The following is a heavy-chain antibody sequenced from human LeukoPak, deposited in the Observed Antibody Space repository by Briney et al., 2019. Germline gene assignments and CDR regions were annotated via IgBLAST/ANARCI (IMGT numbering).Heavy chain of an antibody. J-gene: IGHJ3*02. CDR3: AKGMTTVTKDAFDI. Sequence: SETLSLTCTVSGGSISSYYWSWIRQPPGKGLEWIGRIYTSGSTNYNPSLKSRVTMSVDTSKNRFSLKLSSVTAADTAVYYCAKGMTTVTKDAFDIWGQGTMVTVSS. D-gene: IGHD4-17*01. V-gene: IGHV4-4*07. CDR2: IYTSGST. CDR1: GGSISSYY.